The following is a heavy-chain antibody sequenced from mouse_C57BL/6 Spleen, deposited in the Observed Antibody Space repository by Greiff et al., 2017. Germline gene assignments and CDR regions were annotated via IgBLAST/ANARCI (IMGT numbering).Heavy chain of an antibody. V-gene: IGHV1-4*01. CDR3: ARDTTVPYAMDY. Sequence: QVQLKESGAELARPGASVKMSCKASGYTFTSYTMHWVNQRPGQGLEWIGYINPSSGYTKYNQKFKDKATLTADKSSSTAYMQLSSLTSEDSAVYYCARDTTVPYAMDYWGQGTSVTVSS. D-gene: IGHD1-1*01. J-gene: IGHJ4*01. CDR1: GYTFTSYT. CDR2: INPSSGYT.